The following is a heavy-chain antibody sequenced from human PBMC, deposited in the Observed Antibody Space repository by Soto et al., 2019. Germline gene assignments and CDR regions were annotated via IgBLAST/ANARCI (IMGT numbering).Heavy chain of an antibody. CDR3: ARGRRDYYDSSGYYLFDY. CDR1: GGSIGSGGYS. D-gene: IGHD3-22*01. J-gene: IGHJ4*02. Sequence: SETLSLTCAVSGGSIGSGGYSWSWIRQPPGKGLEWIGYIYHSGSTYYNPSLKSRVTISVDRSKNQFSLKLSSVTAADTVVYYCARGRRDYYDSSGYYLFDYWGQGTLVTVSS. CDR2: IYHSGST. V-gene: IGHV4-30-2*01.